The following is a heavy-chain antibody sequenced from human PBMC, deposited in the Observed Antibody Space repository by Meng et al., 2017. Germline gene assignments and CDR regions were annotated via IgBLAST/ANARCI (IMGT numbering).Heavy chain of an antibody. J-gene: IGHJ4*02. D-gene: IGHD6-6*01. V-gene: IGHV4-34*01. CDR1: GGSFRGYY. Sequence: QVQLKQWVAGLLKPSETLSLTCAVYGGSFRGYYWSWIRQPPGKGLEWIGEINHSGSTNYNPSLKSRVTISVDTSKNQFSLKLSSVTAADTAVYYCARRGIAARPFYYWGQGTLVTVSS. CDR2: INHSGST. CDR3: ARRGIAARPFYY.